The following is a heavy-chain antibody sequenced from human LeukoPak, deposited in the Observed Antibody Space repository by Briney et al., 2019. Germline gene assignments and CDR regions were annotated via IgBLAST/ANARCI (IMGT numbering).Heavy chain of an antibody. Sequence: ASVKVSCKASGYTFTSYDINWVRQATGQGLEWMGWMNPNSGNTGYAQKFQGRVTMTRNTSISTAYMELSSLRSEDTAVYYCARAVYHIAVAEDYWGQGTLVTVSS. CDR1: GYTFTSYD. D-gene: IGHD6-13*01. CDR2: MNPNSGNT. CDR3: ARAVYHIAVAEDY. J-gene: IGHJ4*02. V-gene: IGHV1-8*01.